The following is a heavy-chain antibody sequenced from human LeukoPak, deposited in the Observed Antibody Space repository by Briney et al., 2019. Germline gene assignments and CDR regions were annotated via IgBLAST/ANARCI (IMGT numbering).Heavy chain of an antibody. CDR3: AHSRSYCSSTSCLVFDY. CDR2: IYWDDDK. CDR1: GFSLSTSGVG. V-gene: IGHV2-5*02. D-gene: IGHD2-2*01. Sequence: SGPTLVKPTQTLTLTCTFSGFSLSTSGVGVGWIRQPPGKALEWLALIYWDDDKRYSPSLKSRLTITKDTSKNQVVLTMTNMDPVDTATYYCAHSRSYCSSTSCLVFDYWGQGTLVTVSS. J-gene: IGHJ4*02.